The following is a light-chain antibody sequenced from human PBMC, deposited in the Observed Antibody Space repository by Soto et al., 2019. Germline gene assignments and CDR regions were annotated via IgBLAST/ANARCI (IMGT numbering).Light chain of an antibody. V-gene: IGKV1-9*01. CDR1: QEITSY. Sequence: DIQVTQSPLYLSASVGDRVTITCRASQEITSYVAWYQQQPEKAPKLLIFATSRLQTGVPSKFSGSGSGTEFTLAITSLQPEDFATYYCQQVHSFHLTLGPVTKVDIK. CDR2: ATS. CDR3: QQVHSFHLT. J-gene: IGKJ3*01.